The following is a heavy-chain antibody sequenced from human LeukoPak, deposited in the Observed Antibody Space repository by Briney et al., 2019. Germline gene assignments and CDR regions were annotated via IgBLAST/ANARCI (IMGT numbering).Heavy chain of an antibody. Sequence: ASVKISCKTSGYRLSNFDINWVRQSPGHGRECMGWMNPENGNTGYAQKFQGRVSMSGDTSISTAFMVLNSLRSDDTAVYFCARGPRESSSSDYWGQGTLVTVSS. CDR2: MNPENGNT. V-gene: IGHV1-8*01. CDR3: ARGPRESSSSDY. J-gene: IGHJ4*02. CDR1: GYRLSNFD. D-gene: IGHD6-13*01.